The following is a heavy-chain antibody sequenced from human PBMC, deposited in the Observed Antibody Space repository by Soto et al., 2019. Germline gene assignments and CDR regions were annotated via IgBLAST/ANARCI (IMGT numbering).Heavy chain of an antibody. J-gene: IGHJ6*02. V-gene: IGHV3-48*01. CDR1: GFTFSSYS. Sequence: PGGSLRLSCAASGFTFSSYSMNWVRQAPGKGLEWVSYISSSSSTIYYADSVKGRFTISRDNAKNSLYLQMNSLRAEDTAVYYWARDSNLRYFDWLLPYGMDVSVQGTTVTVSS. D-gene: IGHD3-9*01. CDR3: ARDSNLRYFDWLLPYGMDV. CDR2: ISSSSSTI.